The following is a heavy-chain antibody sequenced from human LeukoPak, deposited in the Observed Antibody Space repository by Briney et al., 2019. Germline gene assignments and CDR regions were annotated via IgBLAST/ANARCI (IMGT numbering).Heavy chain of an antibody. V-gene: IGHV3-30*02. CDR1: GFTFSSYE. CDR3: ARDDYMVRGALIVY. CDR2: IRYDGIYK. Sequence: GGSLRLSCAASGFTFSSYEMHWVRQAPGKGLEWVAFIRYDGIYKYYADSVKGRFTIFRDKSKTTLFLQMDSLRAEDTAVYYCARDDYMVRGALIVYWGQGTLVTVSS. J-gene: IGHJ4*02. D-gene: IGHD3-10*01.